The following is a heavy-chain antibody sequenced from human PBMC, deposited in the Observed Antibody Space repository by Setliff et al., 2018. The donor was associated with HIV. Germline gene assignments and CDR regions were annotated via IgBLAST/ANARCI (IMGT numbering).Heavy chain of an antibody. Sequence: ASVKVSCKASGYTFTGYYMHWVRQAPGQGLEWMGWINPNSGDTNYAQKFQGRVTMTRDTSISTAYMELSRLRSDDTAVYYCARTLPQYTNLFDYWGQGTLVTVSS. V-gene: IGHV1-2*02. D-gene: IGHD5-18*01. CDR2: INPNSGDT. CDR1: GYTFTGYY. J-gene: IGHJ4*02. CDR3: ARTLPQYTNLFDY.